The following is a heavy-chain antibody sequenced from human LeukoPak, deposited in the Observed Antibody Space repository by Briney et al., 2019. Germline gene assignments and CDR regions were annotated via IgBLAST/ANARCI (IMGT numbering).Heavy chain of an antibody. CDR1: GFSFSGDF. D-gene: IGHD2-15*01. Sequence: GGSLRLSCVASGFSFSGDFMSWIRQAPGQRPEWVSHISHSGYTIQYADSVKGRFTISRDNAKSSLYLQMNSLRAEDTAVYYCARERGDIVAFWGQGTTVTVSS. CDR3: ARERGDIVAF. CDR2: ISHSGYTI. J-gene: IGHJ6*02. V-gene: IGHV3-11*01.